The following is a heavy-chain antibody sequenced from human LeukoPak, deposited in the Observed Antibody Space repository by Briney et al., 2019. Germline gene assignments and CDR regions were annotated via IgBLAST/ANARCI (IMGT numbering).Heavy chain of an antibody. V-gene: IGHV4-59*01. J-gene: IGHJ6*02. Sequence: SETLSLTCTVSGGSISSYYWSWIRQPPGKGLEWIGYIYYSGSTNYNPSLKSRVTISVDTSKNQFSLKLSSVTAADTAVYYCARGPYYYYGMDVWGQGTTVTVSS. CDR3: ARGPYYYYGMDV. CDR1: GGSISSYY. CDR2: IYYSGST.